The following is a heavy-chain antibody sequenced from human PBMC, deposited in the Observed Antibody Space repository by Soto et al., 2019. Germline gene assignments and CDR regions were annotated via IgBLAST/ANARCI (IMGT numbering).Heavy chain of an antibody. D-gene: IGHD3-3*01. Sequence: QLQLQESGPGLVKPSETLSLTCTASGGSISSSSYYWGWIRQPPGKGLEWIGSIYYSGSTYYNPSLKSRVTISVDTSKNQFSLKLSSVTAADTAVYYCARRGNDFWSGYLRSEPHGMDVWGQGTTVTVSS. V-gene: IGHV4-39*01. CDR1: GGSISSSSYY. CDR2: IYYSGST. J-gene: IGHJ6*02. CDR3: ARRGNDFWSGYLRSEPHGMDV.